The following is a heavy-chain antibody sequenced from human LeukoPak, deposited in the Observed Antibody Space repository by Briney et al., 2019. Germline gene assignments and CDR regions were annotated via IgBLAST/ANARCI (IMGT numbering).Heavy chain of an antibody. CDR3: ARERRGRSWYVDY. CDR2: IYSGGST. J-gene: IGHJ4*02. CDR1: GFTVSSNY. V-gene: IGHV3-66*01. D-gene: IGHD6-13*01. Sequence: GGSLRLSCAASGFTVSSNYMSWVRQAPGKGLEWVSVIYSGGSTYYADSVKGRFTISRDNPKNTLYLQMNSLRAEDTAVYYCARERRGRSWYVDYWGQGTPVTVSS.